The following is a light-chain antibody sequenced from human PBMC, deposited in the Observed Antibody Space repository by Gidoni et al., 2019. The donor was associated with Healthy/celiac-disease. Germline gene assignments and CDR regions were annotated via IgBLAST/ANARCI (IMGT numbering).Light chain of an antibody. J-gene: IGKJ4*01. Sequence: DIVMTQSPLSLPVTPGEPASISCRSSQSLMHRNGCHYLNWYLQKPGRSPQLLIYLGYNRASGVPDRISGSGSGTDFTLKISRVEAEDVGVYYCMQDLQTPPTFGGGTKVEIK. CDR3: MQDLQTPPT. V-gene: IGKV2-28*01. CDR2: LGY. CDR1: QSLMHRNGCHY.